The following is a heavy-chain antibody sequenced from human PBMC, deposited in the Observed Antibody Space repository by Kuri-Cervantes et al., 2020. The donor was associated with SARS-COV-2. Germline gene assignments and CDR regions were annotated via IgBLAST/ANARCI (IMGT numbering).Heavy chain of an antibody. CDR3: TSTGYDSSGYYPDY. CDR2: IRSKANSYAT. Sequence: GESLKISCAASGFTFSDYYMSWIRQASGKGLEWVGRIRSKANSYATAYAASVKGRFTISRDDSKNTAYLQMNSLKTEDTAVYYCTSTGYDSSGYYPDYWGQGTLVTVSS. CDR1: GFTFSDYY. J-gene: IGHJ4*02. V-gene: IGHV3-73*01. D-gene: IGHD3-22*01.